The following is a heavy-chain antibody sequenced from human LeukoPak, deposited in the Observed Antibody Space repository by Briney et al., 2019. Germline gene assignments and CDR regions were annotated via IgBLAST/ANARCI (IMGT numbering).Heavy chain of an antibody. D-gene: IGHD2-2*01. CDR1: GYTFTSYD. CDR2: MNPNSGNT. J-gene: IGHJ4*02. Sequence: ASVKVSCKASGYTFTSYDINWVRQATGQGLEWMGWMNPNSGNTGYAQKFQGRVTMTRNTSISTAYMELSSLRSEDTAVYYCARDVPDSYYFDYWGQGTLVTVSS. V-gene: IGHV1-8*01. CDR3: ARDVPDSYYFDY.